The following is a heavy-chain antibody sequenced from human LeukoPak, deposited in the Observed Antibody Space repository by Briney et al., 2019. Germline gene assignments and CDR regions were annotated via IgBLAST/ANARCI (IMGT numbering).Heavy chain of an antibody. D-gene: IGHD3-10*02. CDR3: AELGITMIGGV. CDR2: IFPSGGEI. CDR1: GFTFSTFA. V-gene: IGHV3-23*01. J-gene: IGHJ6*04. Sequence: GGSLRLSCAAFGFTFSTFAMIWVRQPPGKGLEWVSSIFPSGGEIHYADSVRGRFTISRDNSKSTLSLQMNSLRAEDTAIYYCAELGITMIGGVWGKGTTVTISS.